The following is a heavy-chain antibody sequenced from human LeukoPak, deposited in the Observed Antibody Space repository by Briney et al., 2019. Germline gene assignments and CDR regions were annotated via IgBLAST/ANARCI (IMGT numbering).Heavy chain of an antibody. CDR1: GFTFSSYA. J-gene: IGHJ4*02. CDR2: ISYDGSNK. D-gene: IGHD4-23*01. Sequence: GGSLRLSCAASGFTFSSYAMHWVRQAPGKGLEWVAVISYDGSNKYYADSVKGRFTISRDNSKNTLYLQMNSLRAEDTAVYYCARDARTTVVTLVGGLFDYWGQGTLVTVSS. CDR3: ARDARTTVVTLVGGLFDY. V-gene: IGHV3-30*04.